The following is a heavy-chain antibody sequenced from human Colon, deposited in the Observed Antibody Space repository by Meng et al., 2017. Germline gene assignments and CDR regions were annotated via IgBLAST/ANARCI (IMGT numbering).Heavy chain of an antibody. Sequence: GGSLRLSCAASGFTVSSNYMSWVRQAPGKGLEWVSVIYSGGSTYYADSVKGRFTISRDNSKNTLYLQMNSLRAEDTAVYYCARDLGTSNWNYGSLDYWGQGTRVTVSS. CDR1: GFTVSSNY. J-gene: IGHJ4*02. V-gene: IGHV3-53*01. D-gene: IGHD1-7*01. CDR2: IYSGGST. CDR3: ARDLGTSNWNYGSLDY.